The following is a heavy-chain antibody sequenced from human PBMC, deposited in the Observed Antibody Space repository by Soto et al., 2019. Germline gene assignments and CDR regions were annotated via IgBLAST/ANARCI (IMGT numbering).Heavy chain of an antibody. CDR3: ARSGGVAATSDAFDI. Sequence: QVQLQESGPGLVKPSETLSLTCTVSGGSISSYYWSWIRQPPGKGLVWIGYIYYSGSTNYNPSLKSRLTISVDTSKNQFSLKLSSVTAADTAVYYCARSGGVAATSDAFDIWGQGTMVTVSS. V-gene: IGHV4-59*01. D-gene: IGHD2-15*01. J-gene: IGHJ3*02. CDR2: IYYSGST. CDR1: GGSISSYY.